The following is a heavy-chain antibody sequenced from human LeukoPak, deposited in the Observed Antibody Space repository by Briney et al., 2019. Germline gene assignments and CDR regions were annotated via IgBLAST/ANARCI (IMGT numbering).Heavy chain of an antibody. CDR2: IYYSGST. V-gene: IGHV4-59*01. J-gene: IGHJ5*02. D-gene: IGHD2-15*01. CDR3: ARAPVDIVATTVGGHCSGGSCYPDWFDP. Sequence: SETLSLTCTVSGGSISSYYWSWIRQPPGKGLEWIGYIYYSGSTNYNPSLKSRVTISVDTSKNQFSLKLSSVTAADTAVYYCARAPVDIVATTVGGHCSGGSCYPDWFDPWGQGTLVTVSS. CDR1: GGSISSYY.